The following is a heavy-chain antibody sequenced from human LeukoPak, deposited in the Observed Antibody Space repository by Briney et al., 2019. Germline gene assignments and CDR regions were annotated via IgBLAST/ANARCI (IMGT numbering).Heavy chain of an antibody. CDR1: GGTFSSYA. CDR2: IIPIFGTA. J-gene: IGHJ5*02. V-gene: IGHV1-69*13. CDR3: ARGGVDSYGYPYWFDP. D-gene: IGHD5-18*01. Sequence: GASVKVSCKASGGTFSSYAISWVRQAPGQGLEWMGGIIPIFGTANYAQKFQGRVTITADESTSTAYMELSSLRSEDTAVYYCARGGVDSYGYPYWFDPWGQGTLVTVSS.